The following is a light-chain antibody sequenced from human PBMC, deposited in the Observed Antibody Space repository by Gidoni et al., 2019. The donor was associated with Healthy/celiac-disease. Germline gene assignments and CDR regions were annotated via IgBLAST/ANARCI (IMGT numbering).Light chain of an antibody. CDR1: QSVSSRN. V-gene: IGKV3-20*01. CDR2: GAS. CDR3: QQYGSSPRT. Sequence: EIVLTQSPGTLSLSPGERATLSCRASQSVSSRNLAWYQQKPGQAPRLLIYGASSRATGIPDRFSGRGSGTDFTLTISRLEPEDFAVYYCQQYGSSPRTFXXXTRLEIK. J-gene: IGKJ5*01.